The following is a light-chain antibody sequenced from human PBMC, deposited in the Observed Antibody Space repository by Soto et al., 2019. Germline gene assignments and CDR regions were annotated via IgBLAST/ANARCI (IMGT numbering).Light chain of an antibody. CDR1: QSVGSN. Sequence: IVMTQSPATLSLSPGARATLSFRASQSVGSNVAWYQQKPGQAPRLLISGASTRATGIPVTFSGSGSGTEFTLTISSLQSEDVAVDHWQQYVNWPPTFGQGTKVEIK. V-gene: IGKV3-15*01. J-gene: IGKJ1*01. CDR2: GAS. CDR3: QQYVNWPPT.